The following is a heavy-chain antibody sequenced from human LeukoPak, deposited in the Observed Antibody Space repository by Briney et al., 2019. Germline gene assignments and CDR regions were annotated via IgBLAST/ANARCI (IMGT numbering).Heavy chain of an antibody. D-gene: IGHD3-22*01. CDR2: ISRSSSYI. CDR3: ARDSSGHTFDY. Sequence: GGSLRLSCAASGFTFSSYSMNWVRQAPGKGLEWVSSISRSSSYIYYADSVKGRFTISRDNAKNSLYLQMNSLRAEDTAVYYCARDSSGHTFDYWGQGTLVTVSS. J-gene: IGHJ4*02. V-gene: IGHV3-21*01. CDR1: GFTFSSYS.